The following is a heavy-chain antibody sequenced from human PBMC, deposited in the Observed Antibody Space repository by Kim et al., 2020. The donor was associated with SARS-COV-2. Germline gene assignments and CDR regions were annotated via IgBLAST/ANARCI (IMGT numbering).Heavy chain of an antibody. CDR1: GFMFSDYD. CDR3: AKHWARTHDR. J-gene: IGHJ5*02. CDR2: IEYTGTTT. V-gene: IGHV3-23*01. D-gene: IGHD3-16*01. Sequence: GGSLRLSCAVSGFMFSDYDMSWIRQAPGKGLEWVSGIEYTGTTTHYADSVKGRFTISRDNSRNTVYLQMNSLRVDDTAVYYCAKHWARTHDRWGQGTLVTVSP.